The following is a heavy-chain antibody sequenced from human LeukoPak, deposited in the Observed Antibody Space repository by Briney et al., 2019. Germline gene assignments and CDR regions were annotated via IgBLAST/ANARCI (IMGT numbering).Heavy chain of an antibody. Sequence: SETLSLTCAVSGGSTSSSNWWSWVCQPPGKGLEWIGEIYHSGSTNYNPSLKSRVTISVDKSKNQFSLKLSSVTAADTAVNYCASFGSYYSKFDYWGQGTLVTVSS. CDR3: ASFGSYYSKFDY. J-gene: IGHJ4*02. CDR2: IYHSGST. V-gene: IGHV4-4*02. D-gene: IGHD1-26*01. CDR1: GGSTSSSNW.